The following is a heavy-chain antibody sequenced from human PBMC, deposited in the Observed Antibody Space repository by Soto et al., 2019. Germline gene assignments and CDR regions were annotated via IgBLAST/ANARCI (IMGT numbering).Heavy chain of an antibody. CDR2: MNPDSGDT. V-gene: IGHV1-8*01. Sequence: QVQLAQSGAEVKEPGASVKVSCKASGYTFTSYDINWVRQATGQGLEWMGWMNPDSGDTGYVQKFQERVTITRDMSTSTAYMELSSLRSEDTAVYYCAADLYYYDSSGYYWGQGTLVTVSS. CDR1: GYTFTSYD. CDR3: AADLYYYDSSGYY. D-gene: IGHD3-22*01. J-gene: IGHJ4*02.